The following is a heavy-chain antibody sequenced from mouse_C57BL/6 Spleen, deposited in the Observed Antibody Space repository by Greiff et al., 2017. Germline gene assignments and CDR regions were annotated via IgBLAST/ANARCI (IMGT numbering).Heavy chain of an antibody. V-gene: IGHV5-17*01. CDR1: GFTFSDYG. D-gene: IGHD2-5*01. Sequence: DVTLVESGGGLVKPGGSLKLSCAASGFTFSDYGMHWVRQAPGKGLEWVAYISSGSSTIYYADTVKGRFTISRDNAKNTLFLQMTSLRSEDTAMYYCARHGYSNPYARDYWGQGTSGTGSS. J-gene: IGHJ4*01. CDR2: ISSGSSTI. CDR3: ARHGYSNPYARDY.